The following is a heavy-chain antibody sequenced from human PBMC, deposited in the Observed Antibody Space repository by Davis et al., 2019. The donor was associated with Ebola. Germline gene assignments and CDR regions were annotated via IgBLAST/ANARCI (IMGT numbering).Heavy chain of an antibody. V-gene: IGHV4-34*01. CDR2: INHSGST. J-gene: IGHJ4*02. D-gene: IGHD3-16*01. CDR3: ARGSDYVWGKDDF. Sequence: GSLRLSCAVYGGSFSGYYWSWIRQPPGKGLEWIGEINHSGSTKYNPSLRSRVSISVDTSKNQFSLSVTSLTAADTAVYYCARGSDYVWGKDDFWGQGTLVTVSS. CDR1: GGSFSGYY.